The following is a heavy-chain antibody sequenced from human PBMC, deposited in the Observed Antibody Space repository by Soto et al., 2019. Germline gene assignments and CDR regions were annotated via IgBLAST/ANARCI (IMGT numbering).Heavy chain of an antibody. D-gene: IGHD6-13*01. V-gene: IGHV4-59*01. CDR2: IYYSGST. CDR1: GGSISSYY. CDR3: ARHYSSSLKWFDP. Sequence: PSETLSLTCTVSGGSISSYYWSWIRQPPGKGLEWIGYIYYSGSTNYNPSLKSRVTISVDTSKNQFSLKLSSVTAADTAVYYCARHYSSSLKWFDPWGQGTLVTVSS. J-gene: IGHJ5*02.